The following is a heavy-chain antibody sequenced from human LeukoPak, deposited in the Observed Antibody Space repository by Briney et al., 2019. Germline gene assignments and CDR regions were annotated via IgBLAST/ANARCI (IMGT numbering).Heavy chain of an antibody. V-gene: IGHV4-4*02. J-gene: IGHJ3*02. CDR1: GGSISGSNW. CDR3: ARVTYYDSSGYTDAFDI. D-gene: IGHD3-22*01. CDR2: IYHSGST. Sequence: PSETLSLTCAVSGGSISGSNWWSWVRQPPGKGLEWIGEIYHSGSTSYNPSLKSRVTISVDKSKNQFSLKLSSVTAADTAVYYCARVTYYDSSGYTDAFDIWGQGTMVTVSS.